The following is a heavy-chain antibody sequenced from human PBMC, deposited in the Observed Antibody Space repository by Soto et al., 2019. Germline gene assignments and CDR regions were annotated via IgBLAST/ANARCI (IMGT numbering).Heavy chain of an antibody. CDR1: VSFGTYF. Sequence: PSETLSLTCVGVSFGTYFRSWIRQPPGKGLEWLGYMFSSEHFKYNPALKSRLTISVAPSKNQVSLRLTSVTAAATAVYYCACKGGGYRFDHWGQGTLVTVSS. J-gene: IGHJ4*02. V-gene: IGHV4-59*01. D-gene: IGHD3-16*02. CDR3: ACKGGGYRFDH. CDR2: MFSSEHF.